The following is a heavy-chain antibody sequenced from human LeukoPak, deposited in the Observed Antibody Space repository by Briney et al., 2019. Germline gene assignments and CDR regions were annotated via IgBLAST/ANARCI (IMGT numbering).Heavy chain of an antibody. D-gene: IGHD2-8*02. J-gene: IGHJ6*03. Sequence: PGGSLRLSCVVSGFTFSNAWMSWVRQAPGKGLEWVGRTSKTDGGTTDYAAPVKGRFTISRDDSKNTLYLQMNSLKTEDTAVYYCTTALYGGVIQGGYYYYMDVWGKGTTVTVSS. CDR3: TTALYGGVIQGGYYYYMDV. V-gene: IGHV3-15*01. CDR2: TSKTDGGTT. CDR1: GFTFSNAW.